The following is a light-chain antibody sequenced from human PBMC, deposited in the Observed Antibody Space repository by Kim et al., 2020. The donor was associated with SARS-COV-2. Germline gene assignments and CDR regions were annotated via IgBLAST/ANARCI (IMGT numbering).Light chain of an antibody. V-gene: IGKV1-8*01. CDR3: QQYYSYPFT. CDR1: QGIRSY. CDR2: AAS. J-gene: IGKJ4*01. Sequence: ASTGDRVTLTCRASQGIRSYLAWYQQKPGKAPKLLIYAASTLQSGVPSRFSCSGSGTDFTLTISCLQSEDFATYYCQQYYSYPFTFGGVTKVDIK.